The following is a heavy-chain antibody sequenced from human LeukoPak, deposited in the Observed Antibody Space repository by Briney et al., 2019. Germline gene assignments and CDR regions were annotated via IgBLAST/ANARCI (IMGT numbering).Heavy chain of an antibody. V-gene: IGHV1-69-2*01. CDR3: TTDYVPPGWLAMDAFDI. D-gene: IGHD6-19*01. Sequence: GASVKISCKASGYTFSDHYIHWVRQAPGKGPEWMERVDPQDGKTMYAGKFQGRVTMTADKSRDTAYMELSSLRTEDTAIYYCTTDYVPPGWLAMDAFDIWGQGTMVTVSS. CDR2: VDPQDGKT. J-gene: IGHJ3*02. CDR1: GYTFSDHY.